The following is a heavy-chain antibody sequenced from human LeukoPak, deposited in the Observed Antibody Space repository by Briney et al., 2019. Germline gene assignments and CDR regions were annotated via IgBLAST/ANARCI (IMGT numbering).Heavy chain of an antibody. V-gene: IGHV1-18*01. CDR3: ARGPMYSTSYYAPDY. Sequence: ASVKVSCKASGYGFSSYGISWVRQPPGQGLEWMGWISAYSGNTKYAQKFQGRVTMTTDTSTGTPYIELRSLRSDDTAVYYCARGPMYSTSYYAPDYWGQGTPVTVSS. D-gene: IGHD6-13*01. J-gene: IGHJ4*02. CDR1: GYGFSSYG. CDR2: ISAYSGNT.